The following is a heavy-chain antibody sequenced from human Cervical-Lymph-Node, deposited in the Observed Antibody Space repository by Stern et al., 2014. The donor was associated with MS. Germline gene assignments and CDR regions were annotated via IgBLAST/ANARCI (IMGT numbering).Heavy chain of an antibody. CDR2: LRKKGNRYST. J-gene: IGHJ3*02. CDR1: GFTFSDHY. CDR3: ARIGPPLQDAFDI. D-gene: IGHD1-14*01. Sequence: EVQLEESGGGLVQPGGSLRLSCAASGFTFSDHYMDWVRQAPGQGLEWLWRLRKKGNRYSTEYAPSVKGKFTISRDDSKNSLYLQMNSLTTEDTAVYYCARIGPPLQDAFDIWGRGTMVTVSS. V-gene: IGHV3-72*01.